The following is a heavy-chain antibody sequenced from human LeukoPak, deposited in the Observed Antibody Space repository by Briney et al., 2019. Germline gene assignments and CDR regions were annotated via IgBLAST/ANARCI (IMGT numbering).Heavy chain of an antibody. CDR1: GGSISSYY. CDR3: ARGGGSRYYDSSGYVYYFDY. D-gene: IGHD3-22*01. J-gene: IGHJ4*02. V-gene: IGHV4-4*07. CDR2: IYTSGGT. Sequence: SETLSLTCTVSGGSISSYYWSWIRQPAGKGLEWIGRIYTSGGTNYNPSLKSRATMSVDTSKNQFSLKLSSVTAADTAVYYCARGGGSRYYDSSGYVYYFDYWGQGTLVTVSS.